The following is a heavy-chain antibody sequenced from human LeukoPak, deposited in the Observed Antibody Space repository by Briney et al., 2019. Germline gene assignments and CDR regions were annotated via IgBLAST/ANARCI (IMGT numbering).Heavy chain of an antibody. Sequence: ASVKVSCKPYGYTFTAYDINWLRQAAGQGLEWMGWMNPSSGRTSYSQQFQGRVTMTGDTSTRTAYMELSGLKSEDTAVYYCARGLGVAFHYSYFYLDFWGKGPRSPSP. CDR2: MNPSSGRT. CDR1: GYTFTAYD. J-gene: IGHJ6*03. CDR3: ARGLGVAFHYSYFYLDF. V-gene: IGHV1-8*02. D-gene: IGHD3-3*01.